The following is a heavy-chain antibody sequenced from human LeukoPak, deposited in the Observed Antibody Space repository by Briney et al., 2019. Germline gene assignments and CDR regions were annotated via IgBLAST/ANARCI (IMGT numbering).Heavy chain of an antibody. CDR3: AKDSRNWNDLGGHDY. CDR1: GFTFSSYA. D-gene: IGHD1-20*01. Sequence: GGSLRLSCAASGFTFSSYAMSWVRQAPGKGLEWVSAISGSGGSTYYADSVKGRFTISRDNSKNTLYLQMNSLRAEDTAVYYCAKDSRNWNDLGGHDYWGQGTLVTVSS. J-gene: IGHJ4*02. V-gene: IGHV3-23*01. CDR2: ISGSGGST.